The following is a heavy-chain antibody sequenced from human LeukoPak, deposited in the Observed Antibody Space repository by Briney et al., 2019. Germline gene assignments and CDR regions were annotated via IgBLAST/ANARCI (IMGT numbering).Heavy chain of an antibody. CDR3: ARGEAWGYYNMDV. Sequence: GGSLRLSCAASGFTFRSYIMNWVRQAPGKGLEWVSSISSSSSDIYYGDSVEGRFTISRDNAKSSLYLQMNSLRAEDTAVYYCARGEAWGYYNMDVWGKGTTVTISS. CDR1: GFTFRSYI. J-gene: IGHJ6*03. CDR2: ISSSSSDI. D-gene: IGHD3-16*01. V-gene: IGHV3-21*01.